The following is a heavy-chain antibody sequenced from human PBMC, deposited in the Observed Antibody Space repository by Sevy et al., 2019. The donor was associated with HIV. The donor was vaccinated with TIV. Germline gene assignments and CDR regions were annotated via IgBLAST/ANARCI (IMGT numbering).Heavy chain of an antibody. Sequence: GGSLRRSCAASGISVSRDFMTWVRQAPGKGLEWVSLIYAGGSTFYADSVKGRFSMSREESKTTLYLQMNDLRREDTAVYYCARDAYGSGNCLDQWGQGTLVTVSS. V-gene: IGHV3-66*02. CDR3: ARDAYGSGNCLDQ. CDR2: IYAGGST. CDR1: GISVSRDF. J-gene: IGHJ4*02. D-gene: IGHD3-10*01.